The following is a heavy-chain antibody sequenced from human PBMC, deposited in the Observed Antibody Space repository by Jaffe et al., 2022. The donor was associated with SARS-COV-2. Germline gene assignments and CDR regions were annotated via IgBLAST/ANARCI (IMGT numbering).Heavy chain of an antibody. V-gene: IGHV4-59*01. Sequence: QVQLQESGPGLVKPSETLSLTCTVSGVSIISYYWGWIRQPPGKGLEWIGYIFNRGSANYNPSLKSRITISLDTSKNQFSLKLNSVTAADTAVYYCARVSVPYSTAWYLIDYWGQGTLVTVSS. CDR2: IFNRGSA. J-gene: IGHJ4*02. CDR3: ARVSVPYSTAWYLIDY. D-gene: IGHD6-19*01. CDR1: GVSIISYY.